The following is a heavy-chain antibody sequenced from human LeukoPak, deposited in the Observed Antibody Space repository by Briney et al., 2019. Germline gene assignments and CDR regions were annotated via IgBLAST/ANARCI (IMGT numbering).Heavy chain of an antibody. CDR2: IQIGGST. CDR1: GGSISSGSYY. D-gene: IGHD6-13*01. J-gene: IGHJ4*02. CDR3: ARGITGITATGSE. Sequence: PSQTLSLTCTVSGGSISSGSYYWNWIRQRQPAGKGLEWIGHIQIGGSTNYNPSLKSRITVSVDTSKNQFSLKLSSVTAADTAVYYCARGITGITATGSEWGQGTLVTVSS. V-gene: IGHV4-61*09.